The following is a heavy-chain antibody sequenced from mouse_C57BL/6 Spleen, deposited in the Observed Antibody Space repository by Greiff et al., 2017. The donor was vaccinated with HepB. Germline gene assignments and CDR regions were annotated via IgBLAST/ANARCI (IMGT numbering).Heavy chain of an antibody. CDR2: IYPGDGDT. CDR3: AKGGYYVYFDY. V-gene: IGHV1-80*01. D-gene: IGHD2-1*01. J-gene: IGHJ2*01. Sequence: VQMVESGAELVKPGASVKISCKASGYAFSSYWMNWVKQRPGKGLEWIGQIYPGDGDTNYNGKFKGKATLTADKSSSTAYMQLSSLTSEDSAVYFCAKGGYYVYFDYWGQGTTLTVSS. CDR1: GYAFSSYW.